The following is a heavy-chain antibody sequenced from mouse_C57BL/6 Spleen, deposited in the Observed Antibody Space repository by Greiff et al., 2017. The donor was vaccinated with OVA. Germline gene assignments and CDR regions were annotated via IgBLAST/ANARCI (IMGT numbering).Heavy chain of an antibody. CDR3: ARALYDYDGGGFAY. J-gene: IGHJ3*01. V-gene: IGHV5-17*01. CDR1: GFTFSDYG. Sequence: EVKLQESGGGLVKPGGSLKLSCAASGFTFSDYGMHWVRQAPEKGLEWVAYISSGSSTIYYADTVKGRFTISRDNAKNTLFLQMTSLRSEDTAMYYCARALYDYDGGGFAYWGQGTLVTVSA. D-gene: IGHD2-4*01. CDR2: ISSGSSTI.